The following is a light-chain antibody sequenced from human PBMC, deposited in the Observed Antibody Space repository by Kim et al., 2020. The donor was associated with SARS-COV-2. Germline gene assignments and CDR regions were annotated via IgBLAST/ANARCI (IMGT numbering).Light chain of an antibody. Sequence: DIQMTQSPSSLSASVGDRVTITCRASQSISSYLNWYQQKPGKAPKLLIYAASSLQSGVPSRFSGSGSGTDFTLTISSLQPEDFATYYGQQSYRTPLPFGGGTKVEI. CDR2: AAS. V-gene: IGKV1-39*01. CDR3: QQSYRTPLP. CDR1: QSISSY. J-gene: IGKJ4*01.